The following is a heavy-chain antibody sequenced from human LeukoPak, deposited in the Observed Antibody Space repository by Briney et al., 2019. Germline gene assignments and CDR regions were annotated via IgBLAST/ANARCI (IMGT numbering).Heavy chain of an antibody. J-gene: IGHJ4*02. D-gene: IGHD6-13*01. CDR2: ADYRSKWYN. CDR3: GRERDGIAAAGYLDY. Sequence: SPTLSLPCPISGDSVSSNSAAWNWIGQSPSRGLEWLGRADYRSKWYNDYAVSLKSRITITPDPPKNQFSLQLNSVSPEETAAYYCGRERDGIAAAGYLDYWGQGTLVTVSS. V-gene: IGHV6-1*01. CDR1: GDSVSSNSAA.